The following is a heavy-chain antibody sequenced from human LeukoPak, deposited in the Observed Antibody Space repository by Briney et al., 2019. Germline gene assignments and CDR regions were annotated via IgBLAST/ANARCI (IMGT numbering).Heavy chain of an antibody. CDR3: ARPWEITMSERSYNWFDS. CDR1: GYTFTAYY. D-gene: IGHD1-26*01. CDR2: INPNSGGT. Sequence: ASVKVSCKASGYTFTAYYIHWVRQAPGQGLEWMGRINPNSGGTNYAQKFQGRVTMTRDTSISTVYMELSRLRSDDPALYFCARPWEITMSERSYNWFDSWGQGTLVTVSS. J-gene: IGHJ5*01. V-gene: IGHV1-2*02.